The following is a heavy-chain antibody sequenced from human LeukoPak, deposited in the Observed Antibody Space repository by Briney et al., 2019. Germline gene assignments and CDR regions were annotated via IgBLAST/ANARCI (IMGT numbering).Heavy chain of an antibody. CDR1: GFTFSSYA. CDR2: ISGSGGST. CDR3: AKSGVVRGVDYYYYGMDV. V-gene: IGHV3-23*01. Sequence: PGGSLRLSCAASGFTFSSYAMSWVRQAPGKGLEWVSAISGSGGSTYYADSVKGRFTISRDNSKNTLYLQMNSLRAEDTAVYYCAKSGVVRGVDYYYYGMDVWGQGTTVTVSS. J-gene: IGHJ6*02. D-gene: IGHD3-10*01.